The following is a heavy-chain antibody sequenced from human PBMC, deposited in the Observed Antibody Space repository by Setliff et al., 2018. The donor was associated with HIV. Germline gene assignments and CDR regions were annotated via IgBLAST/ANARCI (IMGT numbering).Heavy chain of an antibody. J-gene: IGHJ3*02. CDR3: ARDPRYKSSWYGAFDI. CDR2: ISPNSGGT. CDR1: GDAFTDYY. Sequence: GASVKVSCKASGDAFTDYYIHWVRQAPGQGLEWMGWISPNSGGTNYAQKFQGRVTMTRDTSISTAFMDLSRLRSDDTAVYYCARDPRYKSSWYGAFDIWGQGTMVTVSS. D-gene: IGHD6-13*01. V-gene: IGHV1-2*02.